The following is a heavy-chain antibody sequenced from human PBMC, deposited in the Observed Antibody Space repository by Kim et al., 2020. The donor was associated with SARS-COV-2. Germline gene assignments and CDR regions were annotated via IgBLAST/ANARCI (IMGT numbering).Heavy chain of an antibody. Sequence: ASVKVSCKASGYTFTSYYMHWVRQAPGQGLEWMGIINPSGGSTSYAQKFQGRVTMTRDTSTSTVYMELSSLRSEDTAVYYCARDMAAAGGGGYYYYGMDVWGQGTTVTVSS. CDR2: INPSGGST. CDR3: ARDMAAAGGGGYYYYGMDV. CDR1: GYTFTSYY. V-gene: IGHV1-46*01. J-gene: IGHJ6*02. D-gene: IGHD6-13*01.